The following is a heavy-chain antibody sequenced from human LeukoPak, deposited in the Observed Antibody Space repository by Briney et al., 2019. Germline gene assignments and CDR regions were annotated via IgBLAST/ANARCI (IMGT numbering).Heavy chain of an antibody. CDR3: ARESRTVQMANSMHGHWFDP. CDR1: GASISDNFY. J-gene: IGHJ5*02. V-gene: IGHV4-61*02. CDR2: IYASGIT. D-gene: IGHD5-24*01. Sequence: SETPSLTCTVSGASISDNFYWSWIRQSAGKGLEWIGRIYASGITTYSSSLKSRLTISVDTSKNQFSLRLTSVTAADTAVYYCARESRTVQMANSMHGHWFDPWGQGTLVTVSS.